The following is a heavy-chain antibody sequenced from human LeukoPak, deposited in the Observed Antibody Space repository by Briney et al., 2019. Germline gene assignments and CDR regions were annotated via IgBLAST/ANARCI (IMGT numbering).Heavy chain of an antibody. D-gene: IGHD5-18*01. CDR3: AREASYANWFDP. CDR1: GFTFSSYT. J-gene: IGHJ5*02. Sequence: LRLSCAASGFTFSSYTMSWIRQPPGKGLEWIGYIYHSGSTYYNPSLKSRVTISVDRSKNQFSLKLSSVTAADTAVYYCAREASYANWFDPWGQGTLVTVSS. V-gene: IGHV4-30-2*01. CDR2: IYHSGST.